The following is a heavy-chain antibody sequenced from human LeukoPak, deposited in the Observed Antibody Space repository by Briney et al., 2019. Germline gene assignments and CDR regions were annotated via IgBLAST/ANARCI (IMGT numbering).Heavy chain of an antibody. J-gene: IGHJ6*03. D-gene: IGHD4-17*01. CDR3: ARDLWDYGDYVNYYYYYMDV. CDR2: INPNSGGT. CDR1: GYTFTGYY. Sequence: GASVKVSCKASGYTFTGYYMHWVRQAPGQGLEWMGWINPNSGGTNYAQKFQGRVTMTRDTSISTAYMELSRLRSDDTAVYYCARDLWDYGDYVNYYYYYMDVWGKGTTVTVSS. V-gene: IGHV1-2*02.